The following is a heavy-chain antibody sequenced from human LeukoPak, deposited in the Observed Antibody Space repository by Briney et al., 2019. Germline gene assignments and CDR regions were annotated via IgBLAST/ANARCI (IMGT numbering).Heavy chain of an antibody. V-gene: IGHV3-21*01. D-gene: IGHD3-22*01. J-gene: IGHJ4*02. Sequence: GGSLRLSCAASGFTFSSNSMNWVRQAPGKGLEWVSSISSSSSYIYYADSVKGRFTISRDNAKNSLYLQMNSLRAEDTAVYYCASLIDSSGPCFHYWGQGTLVTVSS. CDR1: GFTFSSNS. CDR2: ISSSSSYI. CDR3: ASLIDSSGPCFHY.